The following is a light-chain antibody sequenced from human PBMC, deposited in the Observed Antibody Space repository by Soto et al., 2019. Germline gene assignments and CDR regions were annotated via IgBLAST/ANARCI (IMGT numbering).Light chain of an antibody. CDR2: NNN. CDR1: NSNIGTNA. J-gene: IGLJ3*02. CDR3: ATWDDTLRSWV. V-gene: IGLV1-44*01. Sequence: QSVLTQPPSASGTPGQRVTISCSGSNSNIGTNAVNWYRQIPGTAPKLLIYNNNQRPSGVPDRFSGSKSGTSASLTISGLHSDDEADYPCATWDDTLRSWVFGGGTKVTVL.